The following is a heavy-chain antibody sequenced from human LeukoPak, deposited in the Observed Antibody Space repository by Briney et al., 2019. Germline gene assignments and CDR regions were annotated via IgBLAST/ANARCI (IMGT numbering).Heavy chain of an antibody. CDR2: ISYDGSNK. J-gene: IGHJ4*02. CDR3: ARDARLEGFWSGYYTPVQFDY. V-gene: IGHV3-30*04. CDR1: GFTFSRYA. Sequence: GRSLRLSCAASGFTFSRYAMHWVRQAPGKGLEGVAVISYDGSNKYYADSVKGRLTISRDNSKNTLYLQMNSLRAEDTAVYYCARDARLEGFWSGYYTPVQFDYWGQGTLVTVSS. D-gene: IGHD3-3*01.